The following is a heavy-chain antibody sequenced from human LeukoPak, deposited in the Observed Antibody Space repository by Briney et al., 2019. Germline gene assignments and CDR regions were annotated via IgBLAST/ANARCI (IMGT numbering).Heavy chain of an antibody. CDR1: GFIFSSYG. J-gene: IGHJ6*02. V-gene: IGHV3-33*01. Sequence: GRSLRLSCSTSGFIFSSYGMHWVREAPGKGLEWVALIWYDGSKEYYEDSVKGRFTISRDNSQNMPYLQLNTLRAGDTAVYYCARVPVIPGTRHFYHGMDVWGQGTTVTVS. D-gene: IGHD6-13*01. CDR2: IWYDGSKE. CDR3: ARVPVIPGTRHFYHGMDV.